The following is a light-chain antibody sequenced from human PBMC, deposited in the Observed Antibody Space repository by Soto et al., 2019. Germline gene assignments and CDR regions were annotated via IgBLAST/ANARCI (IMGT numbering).Light chain of an antibody. CDR2: DAS. V-gene: IGKV3-15*01. J-gene: IGKJ4*01. CDR1: QIIRTN. CDR3: QRYNDWPPLT. Sequence: EIMMTQSPATVSVSPGERATLSCRASQIIRTNVAWYQQKPGQALRLLIYDASTRATGLSSRFSGSGSGTEFTLTISSLQSEDVSIYYCQRYNDWPPLTFGGGTRLEI.